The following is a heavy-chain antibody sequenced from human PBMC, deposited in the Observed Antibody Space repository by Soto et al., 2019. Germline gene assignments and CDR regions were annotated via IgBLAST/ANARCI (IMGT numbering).Heavy chain of an antibody. Sequence: ASVKVSCKVSGYTFTSYYMHWVRQAPGQGLEWMGIINPSGGSTSYAQKFQGRVTMTRDTSTSTVYMELSSLRSEDTAVYYCARDLGCSSTSCYYFYYYGMDVWGQGTTVTVSS. J-gene: IGHJ6*02. V-gene: IGHV1-46*01. D-gene: IGHD2-2*01. CDR2: INPSGGST. CDR1: GYTFTSYY. CDR3: ARDLGCSSTSCYYFYYYGMDV.